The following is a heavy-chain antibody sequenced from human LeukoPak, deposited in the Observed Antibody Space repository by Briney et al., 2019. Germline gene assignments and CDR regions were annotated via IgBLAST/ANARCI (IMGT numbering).Heavy chain of an antibody. CDR1: GFTVSSNY. CDR2: IYSGGST. CDR3: ARDQSGFLEWPF. D-gene: IGHD3-3*01. Sequence: RPGGSPRLSCAASGFTVSSNYMNWVRQAPGKGLEWVSVIYSGGSTYYADSVKGRFTISRDNSKNTLYLQMNSLRAEDTAVYYCARDQSGFLEWPFWGQGTLVTVSS. J-gene: IGHJ4*02. V-gene: IGHV3-66*02.